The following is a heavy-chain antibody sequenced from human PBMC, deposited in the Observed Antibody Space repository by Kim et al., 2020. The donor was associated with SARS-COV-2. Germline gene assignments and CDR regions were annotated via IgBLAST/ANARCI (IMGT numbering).Heavy chain of an antibody. V-gene: IGHV3-33*01. CDR1: GFSFNSCG. J-gene: IGHJ4*02. Sequence: GGSLRLSCAASGFSFNSCGMHWVRQAPGKGLEWVAVIWYDGSDKYYADSVKGRFTISRDNSRNELYLQMNSLRGEDTAVYYCARGPWGVAMYFVYWGQGT. CDR2: IWYDGSDK. CDR3: ARGPWGVAMYFVY. D-gene: IGHD3-3*01.